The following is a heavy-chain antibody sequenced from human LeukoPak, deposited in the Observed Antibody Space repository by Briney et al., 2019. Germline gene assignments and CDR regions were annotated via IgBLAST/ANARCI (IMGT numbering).Heavy chain of an antibody. Sequence: KAGGSLRLSCAASGFTFSDYHMSWVRQAPGKGLEWISDIRSSGTAIRYADSVKGRFTISRDNAKNSLYLQMNSLRAEDTAVYYCARGEGDIAAAGMFDYWGQGTLVTVSS. V-gene: IGHV3-11*04. J-gene: IGHJ4*02. CDR1: GFTFSDYH. D-gene: IGHD6-13*01. CDR2: IRSSGTAI. CDR3: ARGEGDIAAAGMFDY.